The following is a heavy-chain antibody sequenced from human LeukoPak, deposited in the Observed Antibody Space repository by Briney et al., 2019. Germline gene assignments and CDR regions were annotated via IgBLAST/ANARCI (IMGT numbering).Heavy chain of an antibody. V-gene: IGHV1-2*02. Sequence: ASVKVSCKASGYTFTGYYMHWVRQAPGQGLEWMGWINPNSGGTIYAQKFQGRVTMTEDTSTDTAYMELSSLRSEDTAVYYCATVHYYGSGSYSFLDVWGKGTTVTVSS. CDR3: ATVHYYGSGSYSFLDV. CDR1: GYTFTGYY. D-gene: IGHD3-10*01. J-gene: IGHJ6*04. CDR2: INPNSGGT.